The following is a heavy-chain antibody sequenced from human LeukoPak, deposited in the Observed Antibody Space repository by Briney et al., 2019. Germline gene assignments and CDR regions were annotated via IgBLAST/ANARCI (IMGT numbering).Heavy chain of an antibody. CDR1: GSSISSSNW. J-gene: IGHJ4*02. D-gene: IGHD3-16*01. V-gene: IGHV4-4*02. CDR3: ARAYTSPNGPY. CDR2: AHHSGNT. Sequence: SETLSLTCAVSGSSISSSNWWTWVRQSPGKGLEWIGQAHHSGNTNYNPSLKSRVTISTDKSRNEFSLKLSSVTAADTAVYYCARAYTSPNGPYWGQGILVTVSS.